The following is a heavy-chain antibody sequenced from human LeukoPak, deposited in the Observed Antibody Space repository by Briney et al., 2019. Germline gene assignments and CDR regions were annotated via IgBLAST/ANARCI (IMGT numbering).Heavy chain of an antibody. CDR3: AKVITYDSSGYYRHPDY. V-gene: IGHV3-30*18. D-gene: IGHD3-22*01. CDR2: MSYDGSIE. J-gene: IGHJ4*02. Sequence: GGSLRLSCAASGFTFSSYGMHWVRQAPGKGLEWVAVMSYDGSIESYADSVKGRFTISRDNSKNTLYLQMNSLRSEDTAVYYCAKVITYDSSGYYRHPDYWGQGTLVTVSS. CDR1: GFTFSSYG.